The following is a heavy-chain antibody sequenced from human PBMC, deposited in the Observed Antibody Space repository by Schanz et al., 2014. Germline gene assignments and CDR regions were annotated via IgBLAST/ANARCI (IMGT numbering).Heavy chain of an antibody. J-gene: IGHJ6*02. V-gene: IGHV3-11*01. CDR1: GFTFADYY. CDR2: VSSYDTTV. D-gene: IGHD3-3*01. CDR3: ARYGFRKFGVVYGLAV. Sequence: QVQLLESGGGLFKPGGSLRLSCAGSGFTFADYYMTWIRQAPGKGLEWISYVSSYDTTVSYADSVKGRFTISRDNAKNSVYLQMNSLRFEDTAVYYCARYGFRKFGVVYGLAVWGQGTTVTVS.